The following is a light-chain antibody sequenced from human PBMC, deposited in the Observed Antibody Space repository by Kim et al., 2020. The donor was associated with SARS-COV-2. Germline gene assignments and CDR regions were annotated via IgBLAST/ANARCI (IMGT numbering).Light chain of an antibody. CDR2: GAS. Sequence: PGERATLSCRASQSVSSTYLAWHQQKPGQAPRLLIYGASSRATGIPDRFSGSGSGTDFTLTISRLEPEDFAVYYCQQHGSSPYTFGQGTKLEI. J-gene: IGKJ2*01. CDR1: QSVSSTY. V-gene: IGKV3-20*01. CDR3: QQHGSSPYT.